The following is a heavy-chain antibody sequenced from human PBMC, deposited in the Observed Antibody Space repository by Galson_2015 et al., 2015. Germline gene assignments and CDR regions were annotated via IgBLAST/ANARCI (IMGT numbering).Heavy chain of an antibody. CDR1: GFIFSSYS. D-gene: IGHD3-22*01. CDR2: ISSSTNYI. Sequence: SLRLSCAASGFIFSSYSMNWVRQAPGKGLEWVSSISSSTNYIYYADSVKGRFTISRDNAKNSLYLQMNSLRADDTAVYYCAVGSNYYYYGMDVWGQGTTATVSS. V-gene: IGHV3-21*01. J-gene: IGHJ6*02. CDR3: AVGSNYYYYGMDV.